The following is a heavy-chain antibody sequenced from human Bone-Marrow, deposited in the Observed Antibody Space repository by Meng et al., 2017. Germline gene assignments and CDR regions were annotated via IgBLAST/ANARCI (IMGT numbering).Heavy chain of an antibody. CDR2: SYWDDDK. Sequence: SGPTLVKPTQTRTLTCTFSGFSRSTSGGGVGWIRQPPGKALEWLALSYWDDDKRYSPSLKSRLTITNDTSKNQVVLTMTNMDPVDTATYYCAHSLLWFFFDYWGQGTLVTVSS. CDR1: GFSRSTSGGG. CDR3: AHSLLWFFFDY. D-gene: IGHD3-10*01. V-gene: IGHV2-5*02. J-gene: IGHJ4*02.